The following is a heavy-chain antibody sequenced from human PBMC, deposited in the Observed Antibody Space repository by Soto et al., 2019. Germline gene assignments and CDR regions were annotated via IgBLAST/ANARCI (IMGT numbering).Heavy chain of an antibody. D-gene: IGHD3-16*01. CDR1: GFTFSNAW. CDR3: ITAPTYRTSYYYYYGMDV. V-gene: IGHV3-15*07. CDR2: IKTKTDDGTT. J-gene: IGHJ6*02. Sequence: PGGSLRLSCAASGFTFSNAWMNWVRQAPGKGLEWVGRIKTKTDDGTTDYAAPVKGRFTISRDDPTTTLYLQMNSLKTEDTAVYYCITAPTYRTSYYYYYGMDVRGQGTTVTVSS.